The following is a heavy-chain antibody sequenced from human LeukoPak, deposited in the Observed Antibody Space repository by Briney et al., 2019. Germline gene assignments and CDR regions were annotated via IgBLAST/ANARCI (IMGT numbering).Heavy chain of an antibody. CDR3: AKNYYDYVWGGEPYYYYYMDV. V-gene: IGHV1-2*02. CDR2: INPNSGGT. J-gene: IGHJ6*03. CDR1: GYTFTGYY. Sequence: ASVKVSCKASGYTFTGYYMHWVRQAPGQGLEWMGWINPNSGGTNYAQKFQGRVTMTRDTSIRTAYMELSRLRSDDTAVYYCAKNYYDYVWGGEPYYYYYMDVWGKGTTVTVSS. D-gene: IGHD3-16*01.